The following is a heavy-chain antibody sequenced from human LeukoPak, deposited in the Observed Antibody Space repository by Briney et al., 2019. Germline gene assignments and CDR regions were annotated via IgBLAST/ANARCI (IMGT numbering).Heavy chain of an antibody. CDR3: AREPESCSSTYCYLDY. Sequence: SQTLSLTCAISGDSVSSNSAAWNWIRQSPSRGLEWLGRTYCRSKWYNDHAMSVKSRITINPDTSKNQFSLQLNSVTPEDTAVYYCAREPESCSSTYCYLDYWGQGTLVTVSS. D-gene: IGHD2-2*01. V-gene: IGHV6-1*01. CDR2: TYCRSKWYN. CDR1: GDSVSSNSAA. J-gene: IGHJ4*02.